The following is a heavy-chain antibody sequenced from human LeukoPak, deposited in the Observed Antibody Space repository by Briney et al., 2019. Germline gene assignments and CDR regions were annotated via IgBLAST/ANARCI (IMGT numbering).Heavy chain of an antibody. Sequence: SETLSLTCTVSGGSVSSGSYYWSWIRQPPGKGLEWIGYIYYSGSTNYNPSLKSRVTISVDTSKNQFSLKLSSATAADTAVYYCARVPGGGTAANWGQGTMVTVSS. CDR1: GGSVSSGSYY. CDR2: IYYSGST. D-gene: IGHD1-7*01. V-gene: IGHV4-61*01. J-gene: IGHJ3*01. CDR3: ARVPGGGTAAN.